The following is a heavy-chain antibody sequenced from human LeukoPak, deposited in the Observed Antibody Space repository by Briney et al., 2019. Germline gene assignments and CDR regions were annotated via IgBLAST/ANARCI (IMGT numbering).Heavy chain of an antibody. J-gene: IGHJ4*02. D-gene: IGHD3-22*01. V-gene: IGHV3-9*01. Sequence: GGSLRLSCAASGFTFDDYAMHWVRQAPGKGLEWVSGISWNRGSIGYADSVKGRFTISRDNAKNSLYLQMNSLRAEDTALYYCAKDIHYDSSGYPYFDYWGQGTLVTVSS. CDR1: GFTFDDYA. CDR3: AKDIHYDSSGYPYFDY. CDR2: ISWNRGSI.